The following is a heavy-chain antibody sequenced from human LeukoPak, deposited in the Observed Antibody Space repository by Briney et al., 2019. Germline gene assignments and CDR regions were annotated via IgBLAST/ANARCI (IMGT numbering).Heavy chain of an antibody. CDR1: GYLFSNYW. J-gene: IGHJ4*02. CDR2: IYPGDSDT. CDR3: ARGIAGYNSRGFDY. V-gene: IGHV5-51*01. Sequence: GESLKISCKGSGYLFSNYWIAWVRQMPGKGLEWMGIIYPGDSDTRYSPSFQGQVTISAGKSISTASLQWSSLKASDTAIYYCARGIAGYNSRGFDYWGQGTLVTVSS. D-gene: IGHD3-10*01.